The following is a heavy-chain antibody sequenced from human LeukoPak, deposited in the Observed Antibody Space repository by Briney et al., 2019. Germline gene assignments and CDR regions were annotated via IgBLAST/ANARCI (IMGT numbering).Heavy chain of an antibody. CDR2: MNPNSGNS. V-gene: IGHV1-8*03. CDR1: GYTFTRND. CDR3: ARARDWRGRGIENDY. D-gene: IGHD3-10*01. J-gene: IGHJ4*02. Sequence: GASVKVSCKTSGYTFTRNDINWVRQATGQGLEWMGWMNPNSGNSGYAQKFQGRVTITADESTSTAYMELSSLRSEDTAVYYCARARDWRGRGIENDYWGQGTLVTVSS.